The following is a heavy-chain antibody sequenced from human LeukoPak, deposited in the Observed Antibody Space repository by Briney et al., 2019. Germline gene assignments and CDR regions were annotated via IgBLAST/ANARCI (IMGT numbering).Heavy chain of an antibody. CDR1: GGSISGSY. CDR2: VSYSGST. J-gene: IGHJ2*01. D-gene: IGHD1/OR15-1a*01. CDR3: ARDPVEHPYWFFDL. V-gene: IGHV4-59*01. Sequence: SETLSLTCSVSGGSISGSYWNWIRQPPGKGLEWIGYVSYSGSTNYNPSLKSRVTISVDTSKNQFSLKLSSVTAADTAVYYCARDPVEHPYWFFDLWGRGTLVTVSS.